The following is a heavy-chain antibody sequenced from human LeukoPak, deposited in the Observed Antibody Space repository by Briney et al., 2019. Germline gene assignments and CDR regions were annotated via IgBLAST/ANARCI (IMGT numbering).Heavy chain of an antibody. V-gene: IGHV1-18*01. J-gene: IGHJ4*02. Sequence: ASVEGSFQASGYPFTSYGIRWGRPAPGQGGEWMGWISAYNGNTNYAQKLQGRVTITADESTSTAYMELSSLRSEDTVVYYCARSRGIAVAEVDYWGQGTLVTVSS. D-gene: IGHD6-19*01. CDR2: ISAYNGNT. CDR3: ARSRGIAVAEVDY. CDR1: GYPFTSYG.